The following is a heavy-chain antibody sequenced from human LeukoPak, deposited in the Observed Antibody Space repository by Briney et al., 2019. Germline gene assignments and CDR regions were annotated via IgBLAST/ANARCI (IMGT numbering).Heavy chain of an antibody. CDR1: GFTFSTYA. V-gene: IGHV3-23*01. J-gene: IGHJ4*02. CDR3: ARDIGMSSGVCDY. Sequence: GGSPRLSCAASGFTFSTYAMNWVRQAPGKGLEWVSTISGSGGSTYYADSVKGRFTISRDNSKNTLYLQMNSLRAEDTAVYYCARDIGMSSGVCDYWGQGTLVTVSS. CDR2: ISGSGGST. D-gene: IGHD6-19*01.